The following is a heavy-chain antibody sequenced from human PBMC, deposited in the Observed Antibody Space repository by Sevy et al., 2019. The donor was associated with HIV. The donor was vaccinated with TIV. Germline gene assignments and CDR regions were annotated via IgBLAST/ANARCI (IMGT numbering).Heavy chain of an antibody. J-gene: IGHJ4*02. CDR1: GFTFSDYW. Sequence: GGSLRLSCAASGFTFSDYWLSWVRQAPEKGLEWVANIKQDGSKKYYGDSMKGRFIMSSDNAKNSLYLEMNSLRAEDTAVYYCARLKLHYDPYYFDLWGQGTLVTVSS. CDR3: ARLKLHYDPYYFDL. D-gene: IGHD3-16*01. V-gene: IGHV3-7*01. CDR2: IKQDGSKK.